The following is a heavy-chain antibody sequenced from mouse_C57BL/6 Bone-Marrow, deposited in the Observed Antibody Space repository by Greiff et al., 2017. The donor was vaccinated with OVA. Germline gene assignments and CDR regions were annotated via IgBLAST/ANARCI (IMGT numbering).Heavy chain of an antibody. CDR3: ARRGLSTWFAY. J-gene: IGHJ3*01. D-gene: IGHD1-1*02. Sequence: VKLMESGPELVKPGASVKISCKASGYSFTSYYIHWVKQRPGQGLEWIGWIYPGSGNTKYNEKFKGKATLTADTSSSTAYMQLSSLTSEDSEVYYCARRGLSTWFAYWGQGTLVTVSA. CDR2: IYPGSGNT. V-gene: IGHV1-66*01. CDR1: GYSFTSYY.